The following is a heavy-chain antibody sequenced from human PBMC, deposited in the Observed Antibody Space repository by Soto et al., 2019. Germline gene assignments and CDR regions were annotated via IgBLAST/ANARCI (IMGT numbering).Heavy chain of an antibody. CDR2: ISSSSSTI. D-gene: IGHD3-9*01. CDR3: ARDVSYYDILTGYSNWFDP. J-gene: IGHJ5*02. CDR1: GFTFSSYS. V-gene: IGHV3-48*02. Sequence: EVQLVESGGGLVQPGGSLRLSCAASGFTFSSYSMNWVRQAPGKGLEWVSYISSSSSTIYYADSVKGRFTISRGNAKNSLYLQMNSLRDEDTAVYYCARDVSYYDILTGYSNWFDPWGQGTLVTVSS.